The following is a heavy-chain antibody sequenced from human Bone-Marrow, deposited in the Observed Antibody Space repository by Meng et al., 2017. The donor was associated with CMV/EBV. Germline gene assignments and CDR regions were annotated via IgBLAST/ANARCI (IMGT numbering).Heavy chain of an antibody. D-gene: IGHD3-22*01. CDR1: GFTFSSYA. V-gene: IGHV3-30-3*02. Sequence: GESLKISCAASGFTFSSYAMHWVRQAPGKGLEWVAVISYDGSNKYYAASVKGRFTISRDTSKNTLFLQMNSLRADDTAVYFCANDYYDSSGYPNWGQGTLVTVSS. CDR3: ANDYYDSSGYPN. CDR2: ISYDGSNK. J-gene: IGHJ4*02.